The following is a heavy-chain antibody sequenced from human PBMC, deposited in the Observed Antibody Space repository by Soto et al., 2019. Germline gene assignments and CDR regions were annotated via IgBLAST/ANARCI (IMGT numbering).Heavy chain of an antibody. D-gene: IGHD3-22*01. V-gene: IGHV3-48*01. Sequence: PGGSLRLSCAASGFTFSSYSMNWVRQAPGKGLEWVSYISSSSSTIYYADSVKGRFTISRDNSKNSLYLQMNSLRAEDTAVYYCARDRDSRGYHTKSYYWGQGTLVTVSS. J-gene: IGHJ4*02. CDR2: ISSSSSTI. CDR1: GFTFSSYS. CDR3: ARDRDSRGYHTKSYY.